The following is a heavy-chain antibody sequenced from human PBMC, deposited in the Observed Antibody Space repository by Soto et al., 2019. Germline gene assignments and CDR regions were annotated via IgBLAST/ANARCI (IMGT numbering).Heavy chain of an antibody. D-gene: IGHD2-2*01. Sequence: HPGGSLRLSCAASGFTFSSYAMSWVRQAPGKGLEWVSAISGSGGSTYYADSVKGRFTISRDNSKNTLYLQMNSLRAEDTAVYYCANHNRCRAYSTSCRPYYYYYYMDVWGKGTTVTVSS. V-gene: IGHV3-23*01. CDR2: ISGSGGST. J-gene: IGHJ6*03. CDR3: ANHNRCRAYSTSCRPYYYYYYMDV. CDR1: GFTFSSYA.